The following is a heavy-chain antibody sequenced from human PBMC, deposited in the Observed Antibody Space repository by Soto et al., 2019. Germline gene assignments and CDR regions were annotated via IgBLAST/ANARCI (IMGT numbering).Heavy chain of an antibody. V-gene: IGHV3-7*04. CDR3: ARDHPTPGLYFDY. D-gene: IGHD2-8*02. CDR2: INQDGSEK. J-gene: IGHJ4*02. Sequence: GGSLRLSCTASGFIFSSHWMSWVRQIPGKGLEWVANINQDGSEKYYVDSVKGRFTVSRDNAKNSLYLQMNSLRAEDTAVYYCARDHPTPGLYFDYWGQGALVTVSS. CDR1: GFIFSSHW.